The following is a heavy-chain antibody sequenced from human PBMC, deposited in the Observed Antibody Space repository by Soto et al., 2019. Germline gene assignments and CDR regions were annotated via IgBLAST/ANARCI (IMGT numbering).Heavy chain of an antibody. D-gene: IGHD3-22*01. CDR2: ISGSGGST. Sequence: GGSLRLSCAASGFTFSSYAMSWVRQAPGKGLEWVSAISGSGGSTYYADSVKGRFTISRDNSKNTLYLQMNSLRAEDTAVYYCAKPYYDSSGYRVYYFDYWGQGTLVTVSS. J-gene: IGHJ4*02. V-gene: IGHV3-23*01. CDR3: AKPYYDSSGYRVYYFDY. CDR1: GFTFSSYA.